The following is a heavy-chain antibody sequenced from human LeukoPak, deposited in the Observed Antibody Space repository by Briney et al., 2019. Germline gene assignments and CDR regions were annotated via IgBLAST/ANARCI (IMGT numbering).Heavy chain of an antibody. J-gene: IGHJ6*03. D-gene: IGHD1-14*01. CDR3: ARFCRKTRKGDYYYMDV. V-gene: IGHV1-8*01. CDR1: GYTFTSYD. CDR2: MNPNSGNT. Sequence: ASVKVSCKASGYTFTSYDINWVRQATGQGLEWMGWMNPNSGNTGYAQKFQGRVTMTRNTSISTAYMELSSLRSEDTAVYYCARFCRKTRKGDYYYMDVWGKGTTVTISS.